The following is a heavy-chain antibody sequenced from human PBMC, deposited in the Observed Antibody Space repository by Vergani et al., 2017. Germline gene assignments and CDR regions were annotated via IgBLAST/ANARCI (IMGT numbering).Heavy chain of an antibody. V-gene: IGHV5-10-1*03. CDR3: ARVGGSYCESSGYYSAPGGWFAP. Sequence: EVQLVQSGAEVKKPGESLRISCKGSGYSFTSYWISWVRQLPGKGLEWMGRIDPSDSYTNYSPSFQGHVTISADKSISTAYLQWSSLKASDTAMYYCARVGGSYCESSGYYSAPGGWFAPWGQGTLVTVSS. CDR2: IDPSDSYT. J-gene: IGHJ5*02. CDR1: GYSFTSYW. D-gene: IGHD3-22*01.